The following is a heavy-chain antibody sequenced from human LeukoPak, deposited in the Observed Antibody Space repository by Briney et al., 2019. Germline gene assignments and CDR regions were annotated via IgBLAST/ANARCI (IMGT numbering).Heavy chain of an antibody. D-gene: IGHD1-26*01. CDR2: INPSGGST. V-gene: IGHV1-46*01. Sequence: GASVKASCKASGYTFTSYYMHWVRQAPGQGLEWMGIINPSGGSTSYAQKFQGRVTMTRDMSTSTVYMEVSSLRSEDTAVYYCAREEALGSGSFDYWGQGTLVTVSS. J-gene: IGHJ4*02. CDR3: AREEALGSGSFDY. CDR1: GYTFTSYY.